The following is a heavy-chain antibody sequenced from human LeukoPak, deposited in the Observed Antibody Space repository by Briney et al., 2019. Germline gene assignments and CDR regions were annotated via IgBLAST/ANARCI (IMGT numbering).Heavy chain of an antibody. J-gene: IGHJ4*02. D-gene: IGHD3-10*01. Sequence: PGGSLRLSCAASGFTFSSYEMNWVRQAPGKGLEWVSYISSSGSTIYYADSVKGRFTISRDNAKNSLYLQMNSLRAEDTAVYYCASSPYYYGSGSMTRFDYWGQGTLVTVSS. CDR2: ISSSGSTI. CDR3: ASSPYYYGSGSMTRFDY. V-gene: IGHV3-48*03. CDR1: GFTFSSYE.